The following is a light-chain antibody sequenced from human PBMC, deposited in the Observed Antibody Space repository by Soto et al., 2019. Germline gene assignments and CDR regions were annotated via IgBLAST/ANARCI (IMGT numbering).Light chain of an antibody. J-gene: IGKJ2*01. CDR2: WAS. CDR3: QQYYSSPYT. V-gene: IGKV4-1*01. CDR1: QSVLYSSNNKNY. Sequence: DIVMTQSPDFLAVSLGERATINCKSSQSVLYSSNNKNYLAWYQQKPGQPPKLLIYWASTRESGVPDRFSGSGSGTDFTLTISSLQADDVAVYYCQQYYSSPYTFGQVTKLEIK.